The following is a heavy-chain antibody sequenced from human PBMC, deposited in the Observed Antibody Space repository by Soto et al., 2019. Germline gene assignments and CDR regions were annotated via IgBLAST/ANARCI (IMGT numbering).Heavy chain of an antibody. CDR3: ARHLRDIVVVPTGMDV. D-gene: IGHD2-2*01. CDR2: IDPSDSYT. J-gene: IGHJ6*02. Sequence: GESLKISCKGSGYSFTSYWISWERQMPGKGLEWMGRIDPSDSYTNYSPSFQGHVTISADKSISTAYLQWSSLKASDTAMYYCARHLRDIVVVPTGMDVWGQGXTVTVYS. CDR1: GYSFTSYW. V-gene: IGHV5-10-1*01.